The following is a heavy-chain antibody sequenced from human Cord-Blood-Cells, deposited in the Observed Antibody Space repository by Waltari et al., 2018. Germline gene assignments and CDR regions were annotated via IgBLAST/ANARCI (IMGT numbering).Heavy chain of an antibody. CDR1: GGSFSGYY. V-gene: IGHV4-34*01. CDR2: INHSGST. J-gene: IGHJ5*02. CDR3: ARAGVVPAARGRSENWFDP. Sequence: QVQLQQWGAGLLKPSETLSLTCAVYGGSFSGYYWSWIRQPPGKGLEWVGEINHSGSTNYNPSLKSRVTISVDTSKNQFSLKLSSVTAADTAVYYCARAGVVPAARGRSENWFDPWGQGTLVTVSS. D-gene: IGHD2-2*01.